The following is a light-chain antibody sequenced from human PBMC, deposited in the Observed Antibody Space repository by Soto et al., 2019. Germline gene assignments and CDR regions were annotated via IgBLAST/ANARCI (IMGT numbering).Light chain of an antibody. CDR2: GAS. Sequence: SPAPLALTPGKNATLSCRASQSVNSRLAWYQHKPGQAPRLLISGASNRASGIPARFSAWGSGTDFTLTISRVDPADFAFYYCQQYFTSPITFGQGTRLEIK. V-gene: IGKV3-11*01. CDR1: QSVNSR. J-gene: IGKJ5*01. CDR3: QQYFTSPIT.